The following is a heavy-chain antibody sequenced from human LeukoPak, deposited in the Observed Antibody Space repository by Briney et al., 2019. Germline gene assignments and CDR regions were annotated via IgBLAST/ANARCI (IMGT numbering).Heavy chain of an antibody. J-gene: IGHJ2*01. CDR2: IYTSGST. Sequence: PSETLSLTCTVSGDSTSSYYCSWIRQPAGKGLEWIGRIYTSGSTNYNPSPKTRVTMSVDTSKNQFSLKLSSVTAADTAVYYCARSLRVSGSYRFWYFDLWGRGTLITISS. V-gene: IGHV4-4*07. CDR1: GDSTSSYY. D-gene: IGHD3-16*02. CDR3: ARSLRVSGSYRFWYFDL.